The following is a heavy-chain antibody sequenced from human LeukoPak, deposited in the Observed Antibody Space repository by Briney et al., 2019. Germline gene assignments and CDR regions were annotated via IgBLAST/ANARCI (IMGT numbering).Heavy chain of an antibody. V-gene: IGHV4-59*01. CDR1: GVSMSNYY. CDR2: ITDSGKT. CDR3: TRAGRSLHWNPDY. Sequence: TSEPLSLTCIVSGVSMSNYYWSWIRQPPGKGLEWIGCITDSGKTNYNPSLRSRFTISVDTSTNQFPLKLSSVTASDTTLYYCTRAGRSLHWNPDYWGQGTLVTVSS. D-gene: IGHD1-1*01. J-gene: IGHJ4*02.